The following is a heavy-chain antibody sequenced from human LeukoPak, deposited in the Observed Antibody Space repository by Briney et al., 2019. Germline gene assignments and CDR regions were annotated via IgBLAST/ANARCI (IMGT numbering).Heavy chain of an antibody. J-gene: IGHJ6*02. CDR3: ARDGTTAVYYYYGMDV. D-gene: IGHD1-7*01. Sequence: SETLSLTCTVSGGSISSYYWSWIRQPAGKGLEWIGRIYTSGSTNYNPSLKSRVTMSVDTSKNQFSLKLSSVTAADTAVDYCARDGTTAVYYYYGMDVWGQGTTVTVSS. CDR1: GGSISSYY. V-gene: IGHV4-4*07. CDR2: IYTSGST.